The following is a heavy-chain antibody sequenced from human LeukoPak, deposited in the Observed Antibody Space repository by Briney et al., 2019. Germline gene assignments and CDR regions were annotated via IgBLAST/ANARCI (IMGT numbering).Heavy chain of an antibody. CDR2: LYTTGTT. V-gene: IGHV4-4*07. CDR3: ARGYYDSRYYNYYMGV. D-gene: IGHD3-22*01. CDR1: GGSISSYH. Sequence: SETLSLTCTVSGGSISSYHWSWIRQPAGKGLEWIGRLYTTGTTNYNPPLKSRVTMSVDTSKNQFSLKLSSVTAADTAVYYCARGYYDSRYYNYYMGVWGKGTTVTVSS. J-gene: IGHJ6*03.